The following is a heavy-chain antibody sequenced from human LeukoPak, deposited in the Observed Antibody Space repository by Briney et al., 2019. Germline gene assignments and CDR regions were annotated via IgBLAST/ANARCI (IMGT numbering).Heavy chain of an antibody. Sequence: GRSLRLSCAASGFTFDDYAMHWVRQAPGKGLEWVSGISWNSGSIGYADSVKGRFTISRDNAKNSLYLQMNSLRAEDTAVYYCARDRSSNDILTGYSVGYWGQGTLVTVSS. CDR1: GFTFDDYA. CDR2: ISWNSGSI. CDR3: ARDRSSNDILTGYSVGY. V-gene: IGHV3-9*01. J-gene: IGHJ4*02. D-gene: IGHD3-9*01.